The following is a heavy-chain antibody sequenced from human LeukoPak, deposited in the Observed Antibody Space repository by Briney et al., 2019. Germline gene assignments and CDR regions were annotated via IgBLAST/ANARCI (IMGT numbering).Heavy chain of an antibody. Sequence: GGSLTLSCAASAFAFGSYAIHWVRQAPGKGLEWVSFISYDGRINYYADSVKGRLPISRDNSKNTLSLQMNSLRAEDTAIYYCARGLSEKYSIDYWGQGTLVTVSS. CDR1: AFAFGSYA. J-gene: IGHJ4*02. CDR3: ARGLSEKYSIDY. D-gene: IGHD2/OR15-2a*01. CDR2: ISYDGRIN. V-gene: IGHV3-30-3*01.